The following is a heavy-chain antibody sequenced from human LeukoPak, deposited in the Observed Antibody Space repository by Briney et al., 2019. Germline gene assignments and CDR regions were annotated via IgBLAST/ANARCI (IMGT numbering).Heavy chain of an antibody. CDR2: ISRNGRNT. CDR1: GFTLSSYS. V-gene: IGHV3-64*01. CDR3: ARDSGGLTGYYSYFDY. J-gene: IGHJ4*02. Sequence: GGSLRLSCAASGFTLSSYSMHWVRQAPGKGLEFVSAISRNGRNTYYANSVKGRFTISRDISKNTLYLQMGSLRPEDMAVYYCARDSGGLTGYYSYFDYWGQGTLVTVSS. D-gene: IGHD3-9*01.